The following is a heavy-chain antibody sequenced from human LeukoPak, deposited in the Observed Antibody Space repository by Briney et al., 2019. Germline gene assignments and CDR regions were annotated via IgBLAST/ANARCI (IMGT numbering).Heavy chain of an antibody. V-gene: IGHV1-69*04. D-gene: IGHD5-24*01. CDR3: ARDSRDGYNVFDY. Sequence: SVKVSCKASGGTFSSYAIIWVRQAPGQGLEWMGRIIPILGIANYAQKFQGRVTITADKSTSTAYMELSSLRSEDTAVYYCARDSRDGYNVFDYWGQGTLVTVSS. CDR2: IIPILGIA. CDR1: GGTFSSYA. J-gene: IGHJ4*02.